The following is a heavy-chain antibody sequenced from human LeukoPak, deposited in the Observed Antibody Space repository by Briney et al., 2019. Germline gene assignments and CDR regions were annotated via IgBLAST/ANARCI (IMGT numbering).Heavy chain of an antibody. CDR1: GGSFSGYY. CDR2: INHSRTT. Sequence: PETLSLTCAVYGGSFSGYYWSWIREPPGTGQEWIGEINHSRTTNYNPSPKSRVTISVDTSKNQLSLKLSSVTAADTAVYYCASSSGGSCYRSGCYYYYYMDVWGKGTTVTVSS. V-gene: IGHV4-34*01. D-gene: IGHD2-15*01. CDR3: ASSSGGSCYRSGCYYYYYMDV. J-gene: IGHJ6*03.